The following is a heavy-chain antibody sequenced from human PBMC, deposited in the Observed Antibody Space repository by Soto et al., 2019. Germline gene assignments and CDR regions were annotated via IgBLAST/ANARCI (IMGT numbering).Heavy chain of an antibody. CDR1: GGTFSSYA. Sequence: XVTVSCKASGGTFSSYAISWVRQAPGQGLEWVGGIIPIFGTANYAQKFQGRVTITADESTSTAYMELSSLRSEDTAVYYCARDDSSGTFDYWGQGTLVTVSS. CDR2: IIPIFGTA. J-gene: IGHJ4*02. D-gene: IGHD3-22*01. V-gene: IGHV1-69*13. CDR3: ARDDSSGTFDY.